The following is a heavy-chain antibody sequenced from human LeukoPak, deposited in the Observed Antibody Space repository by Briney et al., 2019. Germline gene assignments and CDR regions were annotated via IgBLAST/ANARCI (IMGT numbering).Heavy chain of an antibody. D-gene: IGHD5-24*01. CDR1: GFTFNSYA. V-gene: IGHV3-23*01. CDR2: ISRSGGST. CDR3: AKRHGDGYNYVDY. Sequence: PGGSLRLSCAASGFTFNSYAMSWVRQAPGKGLEWVSAISRSGGSTYYADSVKGRFTISRDNSKNTLYLQMNSLRAEDTAVYYCAKRHGDGYNYVDYWGQGTLVTVSS. J-gene: IGHJ4*02.